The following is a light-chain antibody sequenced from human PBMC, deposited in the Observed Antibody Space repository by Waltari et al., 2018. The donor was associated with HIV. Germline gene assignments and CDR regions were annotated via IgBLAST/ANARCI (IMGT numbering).Light chain of an antibody. Sequence: EIVMTQSPASLSMSPGERATLSCRASQRISNNLAWYHQKPGQAPSLLIYGASTRATGIPARFRGSGSGTEFTLTISSLQPEDFALYYCQQYDNWPPRFGQGTKVEIK. CDR2: GAS. V-gene: IGKV3-15*01. J-gene: IGKJ1*01. CDR3: QQYDNWPPR. CDR1: QRISNN.